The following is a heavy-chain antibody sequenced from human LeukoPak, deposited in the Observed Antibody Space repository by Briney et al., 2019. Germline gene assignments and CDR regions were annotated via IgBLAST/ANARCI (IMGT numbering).Heavy chain of an antibody. Sequence: SETLSLTCAVYGGSFNAYDWSWIRQPPGKGLEWIGEINHGGGTNYNPSLKNRVTISLDTSKNQSSLKLSSVTAADTAIYYCARGQERLGAFDIWGQGTMVTVSS. J-gene: IGHJ3*02. V-gene: IGHV4-34*01. D-gene: IGHD1-26*01. CDR2: INHGGGT. CDR3: ARGQERLGAFDI. CDR1: GGSFNAYD.